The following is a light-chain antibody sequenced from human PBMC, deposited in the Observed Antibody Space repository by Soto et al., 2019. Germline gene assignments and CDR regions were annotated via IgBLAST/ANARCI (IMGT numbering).Light chain of an antibody. CDR3: MQALQTPYT. V-gene: IGKV2-28*01. Sequence: DIVMTQSPLYLPVTPGEPASISCRSSQSLLHSNVYKFFDWYLQKPGQSPQLLIYLGSNRASGVPDRFSGSESGTDFTLKISRVEAEDVGVYYCMQALQTPYTFGQGTKLEIK. CDR2: LGS. J-gene: IGKJ2*01. CDR1: QSLLHSNVYKF.